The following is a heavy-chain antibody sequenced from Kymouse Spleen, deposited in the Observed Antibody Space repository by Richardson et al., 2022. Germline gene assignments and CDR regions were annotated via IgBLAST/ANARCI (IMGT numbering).Heavy chain of an antibody. CDR1: GFTFSGSA. J-gene: IGHJ4*02. V-gene: IGHV3-73*02. D-gene: IGHD3-10*01. CDR2: IRSKANSYAT. CDR3: TRLAYGSGSYPDY. Sequence: EVQLVESGGGLVQPGGSLKLSCAASGFTFSGSAMHWVRQASGKGLEWVGRIRSKANSYATAYAASVKGRFTISRDDSKNTAYLQMNSLKTEDTAVYYCTRLAYGSGSYPDYWGQGTLVTVSS.